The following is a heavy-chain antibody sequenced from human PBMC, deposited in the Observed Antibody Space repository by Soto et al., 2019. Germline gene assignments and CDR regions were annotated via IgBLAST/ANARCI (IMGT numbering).Heavy chain of an antibody. CDR2: VYYNENT. Sequence: SETLALTCSVSGGSISSFTYYWGWIRQPPGKVLEWIGTVYYNENTYYNPPLKSRVTITVDTAKNQFSLNLRSVTAADTAMYFCERRERYYWSPVWFDPWGPGTLVTVSS. CDR1: GGSISSFTYY. CDR3: ERRERYYWSPVWFDP. V-gene: IGHV4-39*01. D-gene: IGHD3-9*01. J-gene: IGHJ5*02.